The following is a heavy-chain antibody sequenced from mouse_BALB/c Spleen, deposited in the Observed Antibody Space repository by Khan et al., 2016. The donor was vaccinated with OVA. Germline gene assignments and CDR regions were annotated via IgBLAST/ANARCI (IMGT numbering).Heavy chain of an antibody. CDR1: GYSITSGYA. CDR2: ISYSGFT. Sequence: EVKLLESGPGLVKPSQSLSLTCTVTGYSITSGYAWNWIRQFPGNKLEWMGYISYSGFTSYTPSLKSRISITRDTSKNQFFLQLNSVTTEDTATYYCAIGNYYGYYFDYWGQGTTLTVAA. CDR3: AIGNYYGYYFDY. V-gene: IGHV3-2*02. D-gene: IGHD1-1*01. J-gene: IGHJ2*01.